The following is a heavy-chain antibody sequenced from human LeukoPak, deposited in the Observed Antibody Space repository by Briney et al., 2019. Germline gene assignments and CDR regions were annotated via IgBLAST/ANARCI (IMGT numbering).Heavy chain of an antibody. Sequence: ASVKVSCKASGYTFTSYGISWVRQAPGQGLEWMGWISAYNGNTNYAQKLQGRVTMTTDTSTSTAYMELRSLRSDDTAVYYCSIDHGYSYGNYYYYMDVWGKGTTVTVSS. CDR3: SIDHGYSYGNYYYYMDV. CDR2: ISAYNGNT. D-gene: IGHD5-18*01. CDR1: GYTFTSYG. J-gene: IGHJ6*03. V-gene: IGHV1-18*01.